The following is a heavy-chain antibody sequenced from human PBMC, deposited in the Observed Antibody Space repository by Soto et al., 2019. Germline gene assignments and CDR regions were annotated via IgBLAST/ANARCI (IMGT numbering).Heavy chain of an antibody. D-gene: IGHD6-13*01. Sequence: VQLVESGGGLVQPGRSLRLSCAASGFTFDDYAMHWVQQAPGKGLEWVSGISWNSGSIGYADSVKGRFTISRDNAKNSLYLQMNSLRAEDTALYYCAKALPYSSSYLYYFDYWGQGTLVTVSS. J-gene: IGHJ4*02. CDR1: GFTFDDYA. V-gene: IGHV3-9*01. CDR3: AKALPYSSSYLYYFDY. CDR2: ISWNSGSI.